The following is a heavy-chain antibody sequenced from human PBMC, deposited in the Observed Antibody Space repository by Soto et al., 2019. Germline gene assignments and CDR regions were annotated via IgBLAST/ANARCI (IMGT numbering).Heavy chain of an antibody. D-gene: IGHD1-26*01. V-gene: IGHV3-30*18. CDR2: ISYDGSNK. CDR3: AKDTRVGATQNYYYYGMDV. J-gene: IGHJ6*02. CDR1: GFTFSSYG. Sequence: LRLSCAASGFTFSSYGMHWVRQAPGKGLEWVAVISYDGSNKYYADSVKGRFTISRDNSKNTLYLQMNSLRAEDTAVYYCAKDTRVGATQNYYYYGMDVWGQGTTVTVSS.